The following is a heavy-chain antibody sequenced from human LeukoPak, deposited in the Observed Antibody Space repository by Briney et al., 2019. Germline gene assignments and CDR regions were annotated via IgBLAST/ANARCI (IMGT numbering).Heavy chain of an antibody. J-gene: IGHJ3*02. V-gene: IGHV3-23*01. CDR3: AKVDDSSGYYYLDAFDI. CDR1: GFTFSSYA. CDR2: ISGSGGST. Sequence: PGGSLRLSCAASGFTFSSYAMCWVRQAPGKGLEWVSAISGSGGSTYYADSVKGRFTISRDNSKNTLYLQMNSLRAEDTAVYYCAKVDDSSGYYYLDAFDIWGQGTMVTVSS. D-gene: IGHD3-22*01.